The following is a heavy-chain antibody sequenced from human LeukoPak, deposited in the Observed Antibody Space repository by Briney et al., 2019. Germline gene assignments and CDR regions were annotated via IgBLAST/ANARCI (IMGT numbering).Heavy chain of an antibody. J-gene: IGHJ3*02. CDR2: IYYSGST. CDR1: GGSISSSSYY. Sequence: SETLSLTCTVSGGSISSSSYYWGWIRQPPGKGLEWIGSIYYSGSTYYNPSLKSRVTISVDTSKNQFSLKLSSVTAADTAVYYCARHEGWLSGPPVGAFDIWGQGTMVTVSS. V-gene: IGHV4-39*01. CDR3: ARHEGWLSGPPVGAFDI. D-gene: IGHD3-3*01.